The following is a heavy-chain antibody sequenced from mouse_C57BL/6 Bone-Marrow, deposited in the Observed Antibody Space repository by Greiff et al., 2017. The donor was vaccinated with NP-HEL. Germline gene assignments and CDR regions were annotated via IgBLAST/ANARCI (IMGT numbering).Heavy chain of an antibody. CDR1: GFTFSSYT. D-gene: IGHD1-1*01. CDR2: ISGGGGNT. J-gene: IGHJ3*01. CDR3: ARYYYGSSGFAY. Sequence: EVNVVESGGGLVKPGGSLKLSCAASGFTFSSYTMSWVRQTPEKRLEWVATISGGGGNTYYPDSVKGRFTISRDNAKNTLYLQMSSLRSEDTALYYCARYYYGSSGFAYWGQGTLVTVSA. V-gene: IGHV5-9*01.